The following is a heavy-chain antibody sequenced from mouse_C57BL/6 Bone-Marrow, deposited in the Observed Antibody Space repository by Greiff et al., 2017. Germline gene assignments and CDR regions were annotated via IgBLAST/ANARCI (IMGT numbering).Heavy chain of an antibody. CDR1: GFTFSSYG. CDR3: AINISY. D-gene: IGHD5-1-1*01. Sequence: EVHLVESGGDLVKPGGSLKLSCAASGFTFSSYGMSWVRQTPDKRLEWVATISSGGSYTYYPDSVKGRFTISRDNAKNTLYLQMSSLKAEDTAMYYCAINISYWGQGTTLTVSS. J-gene: IGHJ2*01. CDR2: ISSGGSYT. V-gene: IGHV5-6*01.